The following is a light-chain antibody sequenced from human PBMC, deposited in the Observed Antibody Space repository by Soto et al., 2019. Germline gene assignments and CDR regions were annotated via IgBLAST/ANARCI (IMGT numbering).Light chain of an antibody. CDR2: AAS. V-gene: IGKV1-12*01. CDR3: QQRHMWPIT. Sequence: DIQMTQSPSSVSASVGDRVTITCRASQGISSWLAWYQQKPGKAPKLLIYAASSLQTGVPSRFSGSGSETDFTLTISSLEPEDSAVYYCQQRHMWPITFGQGTRLET. CDR1: QGISSW. J-gene: IGKJ5*01.